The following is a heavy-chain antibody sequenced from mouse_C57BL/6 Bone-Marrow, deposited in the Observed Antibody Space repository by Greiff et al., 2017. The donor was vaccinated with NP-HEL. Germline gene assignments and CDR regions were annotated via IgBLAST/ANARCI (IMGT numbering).Heavy chain of an antibody. CDR2: ISSGGDYI. V-gene: IGHV5-9-1*02. J-gene: IGHJ4*01. CDR1: GFTFSSYA. CDR3: TRDDYGSRYYAMDY. D-gene: IGHD1-1*01. Sequence: EVKVVESGEGLVKPGGSLKLSCAASGFTFSSYAMSWVRQTPEKRLEWVAYISSGGDYIYYADTVKGRFTISRDNARNTLYLQMSSLKSEDTAMYYCTRDDYGSRYYAMDYWGQGTSVTVSS.